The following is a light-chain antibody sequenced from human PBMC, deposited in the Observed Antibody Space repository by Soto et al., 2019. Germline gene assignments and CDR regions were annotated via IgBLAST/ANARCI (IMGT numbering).Light chain of an antibody. CDR3: HQYGTLPLS. CDR1: QSLGSTF. Sequence: EMLLTQSPGTLPLSPGARAILSCRASQSLGSTFLAWYQQKSGQSPRRLIYGASDRATDIPARFSGSGSGADFTLTISRLEPEDFAVYFCHQYGTLPLSFGGGTKVEIK. CDR2: GAS. J-gene: IGKJ4*01. V-gene: IGKV3-20*01.